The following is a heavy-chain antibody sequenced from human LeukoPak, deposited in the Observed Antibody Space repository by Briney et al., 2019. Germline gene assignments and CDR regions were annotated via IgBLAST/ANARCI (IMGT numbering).Heavy chain of an antibody. CDR1: DSSISTYYY. D-gene: IGHD3-9*01. Sequence: SETLSLTCTVSDSSISTYYYWGWLRQPPGKGLEWIGSIYQSGSTYYNPSLKSRVTISVDTSKNQFSLKLSSVTAADTAVYYCARQNDILTGYYSFDYWGQGTLVTVSS. V-gene: IGHV4-38-2*02. CDR3: ARQNDILTGYYSFDY. CDR2: IYQSGST. J-gene: IGHJ4*02.